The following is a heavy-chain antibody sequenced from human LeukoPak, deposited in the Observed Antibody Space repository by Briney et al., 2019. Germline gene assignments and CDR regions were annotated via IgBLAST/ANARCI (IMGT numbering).Heavy chain of an antibody. CDR3: ASLRERSYYARGFDY. J-gene: IGHJ4*02. Sequence: SETLSLTCTVSGGSISSYYWSWIRQPPGKGLEGIGYIYYSGSTYYNPSLKSRVTISVDTSKNQFSLKLNSVTAADTAVYYCASLRERSYYARGFDYWGQGTLVTVSS. CDR2: IYYSGST. V-gene: IGHV4-59*08. D-gene: IGHD1-26*01. CDR1: GGSISSYY.